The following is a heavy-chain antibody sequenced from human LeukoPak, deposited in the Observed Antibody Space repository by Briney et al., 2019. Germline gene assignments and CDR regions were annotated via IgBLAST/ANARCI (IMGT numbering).Heavy chain of an antibody. V-gene: IGHV3-23*01. CDR3: AKDPAYCGGDCYFDY. CDR2: ISGSGGST. J-gene: IGHJ4*02. CDR1: GFTFSSYA. D-gene: IGHD2-21*02. Sequence: GGSLRLSCAASGFTFSSYAMSWVRRAPGKGLEWVSAISGSGGSTYYADSVKGRYTISRDNSKNTLYLQMNSLRAEDTAVYYCAKDPAYCGGDCYFDYWGQGTLVTVSS.